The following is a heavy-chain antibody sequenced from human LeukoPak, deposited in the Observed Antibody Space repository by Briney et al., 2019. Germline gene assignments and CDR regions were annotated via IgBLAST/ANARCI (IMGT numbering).Heavy chain of an antibody. CDR2: ISYDGSNK. V-gene: IGHV3-30-3*01. CDR1: GFTFSSYA. Sequence: GGSLRLSCAASGFTFSSYAMPWVRQAPGKGLEWVAVISYDGSNKYYADSVKGRFTISRDNSKNTLYLQMNSLRAEDTAVYYCARDWIESGDYGPYYFDYWGQGTLVTVSS. J-gene: IGHJ4*02. CDR3: ARDWIESGDYGPYYFDY. D-gene: IGHD4-17*01.